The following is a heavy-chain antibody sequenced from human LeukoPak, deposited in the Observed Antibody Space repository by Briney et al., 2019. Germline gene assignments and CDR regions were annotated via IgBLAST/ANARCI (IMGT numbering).Heavy chain of an antibody. J-gene: IGHJ3*02. V-gene: IGHV3-23*01. Sequence: GGSLRLSCAASGFTFSSYGMGWVRQAPGKGLEWVSAVSGSGGTTHYADSVKGRFTISRDNSKYTMYLQMNSLRAEDTAVYFCIKVIMFAFDIWGQGTMVTVSS. CDR3: IKVIMFAFDI. CDR1: GFTFSSYG. CDR2: VSGSGGTT. D-gene: IGHD3-10*02.